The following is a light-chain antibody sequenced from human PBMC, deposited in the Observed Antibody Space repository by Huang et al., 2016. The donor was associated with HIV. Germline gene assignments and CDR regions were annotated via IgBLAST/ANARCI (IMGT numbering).Light chain of an antibody. CDR3: QQYGSSPLT. V-gene: IGKV3-20*01. CDR1: ENISSDF. J-gene: IGKJ4*01. CDR2: GAS. Sequence: EIVLTQSPGTVSLSPGEGATVSCRARENISSDFLAWYQQKPGQAPRLLIYGASRRAAGIPDRFSGSGSGTDFTLTIARVEPEDFAMYHCQQYGSSPLTFGGGTKVEI.